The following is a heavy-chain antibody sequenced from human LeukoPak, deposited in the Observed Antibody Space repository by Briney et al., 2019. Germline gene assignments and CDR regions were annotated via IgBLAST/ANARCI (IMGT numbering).Heavy chain of an antibody. CDR3: ARDWGGYGDYSDY. CDR1: GFTFSSYA. J-gene: IGHJ4*02. D-gene: IGHD4-17*01. Sequence: GRSLRLSCAASGFTFSSYAMHWVRQAPGKGLEWVAVISYGGSNKYYADSVKGRFTISRDNSKNTLYLQMNSLRAEDTAVYYCARDWGGYGDYSDYWGQGTLVTVSS. V-gene: IGHV3-30*04. CDR2: ISYGGSNK.